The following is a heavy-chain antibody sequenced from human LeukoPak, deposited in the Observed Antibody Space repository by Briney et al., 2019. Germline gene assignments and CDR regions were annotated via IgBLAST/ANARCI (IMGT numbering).Heavy chain of an antibody. D-gene: IGHD3-10*01. CDR3: ATQSRDGSKTRGYYFDY. CDR2: IYPADSDT. V-gene: IGHV5-51*01. Sequence: GESLKISCKASGYSFTNYWIGWVRQMPGKGLESMRIIYPADSDTTYSPSFQGQVTISADKSISTVYLQWSSLKASDTAMYYCATQSRDGSKTRGYYFDYWGQGTLVTVSS. J-gene: IGHJ4*02. CDR1: GYSFTNYW.